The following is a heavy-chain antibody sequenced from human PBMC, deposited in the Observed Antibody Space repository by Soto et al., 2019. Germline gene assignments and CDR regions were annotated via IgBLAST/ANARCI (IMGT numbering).Heavy chain of an antibody. CDR1: GFTFSNFA. CDR3: AKDLRNFYYYGMDV. Sequence: PGGSLRLSCAASGFTFSNFAMHWVRQAPGKGLAWVAVISHDGSNEYYADSVKGRCTISRDNSKNTVNLQMNSLRADDTAVYYCAKDLRNFYYYGMDVWSRGTTVNVPS. D-gene: IGHD4-17*01. J-gene: IGHJ6*02. V-gene: IGHV3-30-3*01. CDR2: ISHDGSNE.